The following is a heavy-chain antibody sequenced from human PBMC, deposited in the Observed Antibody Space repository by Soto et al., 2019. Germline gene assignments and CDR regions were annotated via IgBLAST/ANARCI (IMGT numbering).Heavy chain of an antibody. CDR3: ARNRGWTGEFDY. Sequence: DSVKVSCKASGYTFTSYAMHWVRRAPGQRLEWMGWINAGNGNTKYSQKFQGRVTITRDTSASTAYMELSSLRSEDTAVYYCARNRGWTGEFDYWGQGTLVTVSS. CDR1: GYTFTSYA. V-gene: IGHV1-3*01. D-gene: IGHD3-10*01. J-gene: IGHJ4*02. CDR2: INAGNGNT.